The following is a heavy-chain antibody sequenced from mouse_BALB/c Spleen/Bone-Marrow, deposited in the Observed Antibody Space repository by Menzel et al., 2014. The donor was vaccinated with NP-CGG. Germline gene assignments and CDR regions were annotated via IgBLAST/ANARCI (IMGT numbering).Heavy chain of an antibody. CDR3: KIFNYSFDY. CDR1: GFNIKDFY. J-gene: IGHJ2*01. V-gene: IGHV14-4*02. Sequence: VQLKESGAELVRPGASVKLSCTASGFNIKDFYMHWLRQRPEQGLEWIGWVDPENGDTECAPKFQGKATMTADTSSNTCKRQQSSLTSEDTTIYYEKIFNYSFDYWGQGTTLPVSS. CDR2: VDPENGDT.